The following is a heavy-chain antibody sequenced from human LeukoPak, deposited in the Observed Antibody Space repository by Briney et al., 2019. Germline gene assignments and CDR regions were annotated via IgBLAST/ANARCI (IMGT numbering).Heavy chain of an antibody. D-gene: IGHD3-9*01. CDR1: GFTFSGSA. CDR2: IRSKANSYAT. Sequence: PGGSLRLSCTASGFTFSGSAMHWVRQASGKGLEWVGRIRSKANSYATVYAASVKGRFTISRDNAKNSLYLQMNSLRAEGTAVYYCVTNFDPDVDWGQGTLVTVSS. CDR3: VTNFDPDVD. V-gene: IGHV3-73*01. J-gene: IGHJ4*02.